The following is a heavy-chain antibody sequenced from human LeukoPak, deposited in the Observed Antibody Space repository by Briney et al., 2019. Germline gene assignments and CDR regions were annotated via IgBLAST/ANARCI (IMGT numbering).Heavy chain of an antibody. J-gene: IGHJ4*02. CDR2: ISGSGGST. Sequence: GGSLRLSCVASGFSFNNFGMSWVRQAPGKGLEWVSSISGSGGSTHHADSVKGRFTISRDNSENTLYLQMNNLRAGDTAFYYCAKSSYSDSSGFYREYYFDYWGQGTLVPVSS. V-gene: IGHV3-23*01. CDR3: AKSSYSDSSGFYREYYFDY. D-gene: IGHD3-22*01. CDR1: GFSFNNFG.